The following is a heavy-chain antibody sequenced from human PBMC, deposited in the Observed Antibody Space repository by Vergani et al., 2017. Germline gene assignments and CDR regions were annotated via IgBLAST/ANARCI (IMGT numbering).Heavy chain of an antibody. CDR2: FYTGGGT. Sequence: QVQLQESGPGLVRPSQTLSLTCTVSGGSISSGSYYWSWFRQPAGKGLEWIGRFYTGGGTSYNPSLKSRVTISVDTSKTQFSLQLSSGTAADTAVYYCARDPLYSTTWPFLLLDMDVWGQGTTVTVSS. V-gene: IGHV4-61*02. CDR3: ARDPLYSTTWPFLLLDMDV. CDR1: GGSISSGSYY. D-gene: IGHD6-13*01. J-gene: IGHJ6*02.